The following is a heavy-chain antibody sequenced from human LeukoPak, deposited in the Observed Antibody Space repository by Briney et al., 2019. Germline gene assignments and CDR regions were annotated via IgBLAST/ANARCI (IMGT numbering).Heavy chain of an antibody. CDR3: ARDRVVPAAKSIAFDI. CDR1: GVSISSGSYY. D-gene: IGHD2-2*01. V-gene: IGHV4-61*02. CDR2: IYTSGST. Sequence: SETLSLTCTVSGVSISSGSYYWSWIRQPAGKGLEWIGRIYTSGSTNYNPSLKSRVTISVDTATNQFSLKLRSVTAADTAVYYCARDRVVPAAKSIAFDIWGQGTMVTVSS. J-gene: IGHJ3*02.